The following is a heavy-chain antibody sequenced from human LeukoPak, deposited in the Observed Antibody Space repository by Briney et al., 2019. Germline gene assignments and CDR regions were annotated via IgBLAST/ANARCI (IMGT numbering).Heavy chain of an antibody. J-gene: IGHJ5*02. CDR2: ISAYNGNT. CDR1: GYTFTSYG. CDR3: ARVVAASGWYGWSDP. D-gene: IGHD6-19*01. Sequence: GASVKVSCKASGYTFTSYGISWVRQAPGQGLEWMGWISAYNGNTNYAQKLQGRVTMTTDTSTSTAYMELRSLRSDDTAVYYCARVVAASGWYGWSDPWGQGTLVTVSS. V-gene: IGHV1-18*01.